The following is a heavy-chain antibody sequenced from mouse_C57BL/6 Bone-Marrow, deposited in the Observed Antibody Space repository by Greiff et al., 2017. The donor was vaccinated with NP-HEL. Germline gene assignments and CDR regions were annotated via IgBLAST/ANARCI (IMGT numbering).Heavy chain of an antibody. Sequence: DVKLVESGGGLVKPGGSLKLSCAASGFTFSDYGMHWVRQAPEKGLEWVAYISSGSSTIYYADTVKGRFTISRDNAKNTLFLQMTSLRSEDTAMYYCARRVFGYDRGYYFDYWGQGTTLTVSS. V-gene: IGHV5-17*01. CDR3: ARRVFGYDRGYYFDY. J-gene: IGHJ2*01. D-gene: IGHD2-2*01. CDR2: ISSGSSTI. CDR1: GFTFSDYG.